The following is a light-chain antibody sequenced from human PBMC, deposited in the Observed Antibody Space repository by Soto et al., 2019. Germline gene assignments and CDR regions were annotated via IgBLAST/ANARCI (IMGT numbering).Light chain of an antibody. J-gene: IGKJ1*01. V-gene: IGKV3-15*01. CDR2: RAS. Sequence: ILMTQSPATVSVSPGESATLSCRASQNIYYNVAWYQQRPGQAPRLLIYRASTRATGVPARFSGSGSGTEFTLTISSLQPEVFTVYSCLQYHNLWAFGQGTKVEI. CDR1: QNIYYN. CDR3: LQYHNLWA.